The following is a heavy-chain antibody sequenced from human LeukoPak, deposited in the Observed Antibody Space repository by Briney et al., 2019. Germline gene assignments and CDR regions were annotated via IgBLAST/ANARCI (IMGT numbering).Heavy chain of an antibody. Sequence: PSETLSLTCAVYGGSFSGYYWSWIRQPPGKGLEWIGEINHSGSTNYNPSLKSRVTISVDTSKNQFSLKLSSVTAADTAVYYCASYTYSYGFDYWGQGTLVTVSS. CDR2: INHSGST. CDR1: GGSFSGYY. D-gene: IGHD5-18*01. V-gene: IGHV4-34*01. CDR3: ASYTYSYGFDY. J-gene: IGHJ4*02.